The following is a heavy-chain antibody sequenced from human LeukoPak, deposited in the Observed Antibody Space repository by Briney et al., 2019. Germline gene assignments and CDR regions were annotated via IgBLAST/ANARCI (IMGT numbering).Heavy chain of an antibody. CDR3: ARVRIAAVDY. V-gene: IGHV3-21*01. D-gene: IGHD6-13*01. Sequence: GGSPRLSCAASGFTFSSYSMNWVRQAPGKGLEWVSSISSSSSYIYYADSVKGRFTISRDNAKNSLYLQMNSLRAEDTAVYYCARVRIAAVDYWGQGTLVTVSS. J-gene: IGHJ4*02. CDR1: GFTFSSYS. CDR2: ISSSSSYI.